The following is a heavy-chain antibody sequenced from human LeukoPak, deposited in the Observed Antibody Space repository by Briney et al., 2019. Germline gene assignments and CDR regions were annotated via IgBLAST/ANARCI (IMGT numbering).Heavy chain of an antibody. V-gene: IGHV4-59*01. CDR1: GDSIISYF. J-gene: IGHJ5*02. Sequence: PSETLSLTCTVSGDSIISYFWSWIRQPPGKGLEWIGYIYYIASTTYNPSLKSRVTMSVDTSKNQFSLKLSSVTAADTAVYYCARRSPSLDWFDPWGQGTLVTVSS. CDR2: IYYIAST. CDR3: ARRSPSLDWFDP. D-gene: IGHD6-6*01.